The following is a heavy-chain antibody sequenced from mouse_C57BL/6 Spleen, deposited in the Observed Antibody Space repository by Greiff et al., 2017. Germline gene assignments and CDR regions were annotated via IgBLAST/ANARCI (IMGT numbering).Heavy chain of an antibody. Sequence: EVKVEESGPGLVKPSQSLSLTCSVTGYSITSGYYWNWIRQFPGNKLEWMGYISYDGSNNYNPSLKNRISITRDTSKNQFFLKLNSVTTEDTATYYCARDDYEYAMDYWGQGTSVTVSS. CDR2: ISYDGSN. CDR3: ARDDYEYAMDY. J-gene: IGHJ4*01. V-gene: IGHV3-6*01. D-gene: IGHD2-4*01. CDR1: GYSITSGYY.